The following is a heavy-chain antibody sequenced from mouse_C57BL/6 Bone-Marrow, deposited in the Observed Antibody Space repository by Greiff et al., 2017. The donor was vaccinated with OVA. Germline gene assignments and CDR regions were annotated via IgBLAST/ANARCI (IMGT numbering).Heavy chain of an antibody. CDR1: GYTFTSYW. Sequence: QVQLQQPGPELVKPGASVKLSCKASGYTFTSYWMHWVKQRPGQGLEWIGNINPSNGGTNYNEKFKSKATLTVDKSSSTAYMQLSSLTSEDSAVYYCARGEYYYYGSSYFDYWGQGTTLTVSS. J-gene: IGHJ2*01. CDR3: ARGEYYYYGSSYFDY. V-gene: IGHV1-53*01. CDR2: INPSNGGT. D-gene: IGHD1-1*01.